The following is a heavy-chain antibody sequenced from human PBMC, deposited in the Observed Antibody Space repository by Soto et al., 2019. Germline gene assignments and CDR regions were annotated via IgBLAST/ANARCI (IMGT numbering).Heavy chain of an antibody. CDR3: ASTYINFAIAVAGTIDY. Sequence: PLEILSLTCTVSGGSISSGDYYWSWIRQPPGKGLEWIGYIYYSGSTYYNPSLKSRVTISVDTSKNQFSPKLSSVTAADTAVYYCASTYINFAIAVAGTIDYWGQGTLVTVSS. CDR2: IYYSGST. CDR1: GGSISSGDYY. V-gene: IGHV4-30-4*01. D-gene: IGHD6-19*01. J-gene: IGHJ4*02.